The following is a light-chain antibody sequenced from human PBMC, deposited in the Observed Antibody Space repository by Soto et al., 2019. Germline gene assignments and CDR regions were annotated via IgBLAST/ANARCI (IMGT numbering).Light chain of an antibody. J-gene: IGLJ1*01. CDR1: SSNIGAGSD. V-gene: IGLV1-40*01. CDR3: QTYDSSLSGLYV. Sequence: SALTQPPSISGAPGQRVTISCTCSSSNIGAGSDVHWYHQLPGTAPKLLIYGNTNRPSGVPDRFSGSKSGTSASLAIAGLQTEDEGDYYCQTYDSSLSGLYVLGTGTKVTVL. CDR2: GNT.